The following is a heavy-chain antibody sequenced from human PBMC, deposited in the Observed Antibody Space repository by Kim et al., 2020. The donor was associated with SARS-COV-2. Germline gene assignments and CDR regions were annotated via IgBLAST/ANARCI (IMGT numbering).Heavy chain of an antibody. Sequence: LKSRVTISIDTSKNQFSLKLSSVTAADTAVYYCARECRDTTMITRYFDPWGQGTLVTVSS. CDR3: ARECRDTTMITRYFDP. D-gene: IGHD5-18*01. J-gene: IGHJ5*02. V-gene: IGHV4-31*02.